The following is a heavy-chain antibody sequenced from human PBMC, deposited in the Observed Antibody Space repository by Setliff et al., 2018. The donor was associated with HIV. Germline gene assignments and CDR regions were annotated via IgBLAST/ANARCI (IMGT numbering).Heavy chain of an antibody. CDR1: GFTFSNAW. V-gene: IGHV3-7*03. Sequence: PGGSLRLSCAASGFTFSNAWMNWVRQAPGKGLEWVANIKFDGSEKYYVDSVKGRFSISRDNAKNSLFLQMNSLTADDTAVYYCARDRTGGWAFESWGQGTLVTVSS. J-gene: IGHJ4*02. D-gene: IGHD2-8*02. CDR3: ARDRTGGWAFES. CDR2: IKFDGSEK.